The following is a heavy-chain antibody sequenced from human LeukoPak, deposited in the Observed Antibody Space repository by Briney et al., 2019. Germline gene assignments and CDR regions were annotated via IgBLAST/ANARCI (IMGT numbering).Heavy chain of an antibody. CDR2: MNPNSGNT. J-gene: IGHJ5*02. D-gene: IGHD2-15*01. Sequence: ASVKVSCKASGYTFTSYDINWVRQATGQGLEWMGWMNPNSGNTGYAQKFRGRVTMTRNTSISTAYMELSSLRSEDTAVYYCARRGRYCSGGSCYSDGSYDPWGQGTLVTVSS. CDR1: GYTFTSYD. CDR3: ARRGRYCSGGSCYSDGSYDP. V-gene: IGHV1-8*01.